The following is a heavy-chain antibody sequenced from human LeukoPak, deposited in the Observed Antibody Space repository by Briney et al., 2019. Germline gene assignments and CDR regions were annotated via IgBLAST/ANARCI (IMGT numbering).Heavy chain of an antibody. D-gene: IGHD3-3*01. CDR2: IYYSGST. CDR1: GGSISSSSYY. V-gene: IGHV4-39*01. Sequence: SETLSLTCTVSGGSISSSSYYWGWIRQSPGKGLEWIGSIYYSGSTYYNPSLKSRVTISVDTSKNQFSLKLSSVTAADTAVYYCARLLDYDFWSGYSPDYFDYWGQGTLVTVSS. CDR3: ARLLDYDFWSGYSPDYFDY. J-gene: IGHJ4*02.